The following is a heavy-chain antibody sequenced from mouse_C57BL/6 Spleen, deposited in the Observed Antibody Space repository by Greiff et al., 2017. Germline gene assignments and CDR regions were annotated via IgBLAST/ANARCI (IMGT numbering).Heavy chain of an antibody. CDR3: ARAGGPYYFDD. CDR1: GYSITSGYY. J-gene: IGHJ2*01. V-gene: IGHV3-6*01. Sequence: EVKLQESGPGLVKPSQSLSLTCSVTGYSITSGYYWNWIRQFPGNKLEWMGYISYDGSNNYNPSLKNRISITRDTSKNQFFLKLNSVTTEDTATYYCARAGGPYYFDDWGQGTTLTVSS. CDR2: ISYDGSN.